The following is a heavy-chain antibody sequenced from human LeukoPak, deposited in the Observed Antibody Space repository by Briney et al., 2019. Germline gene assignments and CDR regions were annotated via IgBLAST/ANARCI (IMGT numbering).Heavy chain of an antibody. CDR1: GFTFSIYY. Sequence: GGSLRLSCAASGFTFSIYYMHWVRQVPGKGLVWVSRINSDGSDTSYADSVKGRFTISRDNAKNMLYLQMNNLRAEDTAVYYCARVSYFDYWGQGTLVIVSS. CDR3: ARVSYFDY. J-gene: IGHJ4*02. V-gene: IGHV3-74*01. CDR2: INSDGSDT.